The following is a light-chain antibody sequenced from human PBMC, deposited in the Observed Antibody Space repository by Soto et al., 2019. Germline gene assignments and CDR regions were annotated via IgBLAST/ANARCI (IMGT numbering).Light chain of an antibody. Sequence: QPVLTQPPSVSGAPGQRVTISCTGSSSNIGAGYDVHWYQQLPGTAPKLLIYGNSNRPSGVPDRFSGSKSGTSASLAITGLQAEDEAGYYCQSYDSSLSGSEVFGGGTKLTVL. CDR3: QSYDSSLSGSEV. CDR2: GNS. J-gene: IGLJ2*01. V-gene: IGLV1-40*01. CDR1: SSNIGAGYD.